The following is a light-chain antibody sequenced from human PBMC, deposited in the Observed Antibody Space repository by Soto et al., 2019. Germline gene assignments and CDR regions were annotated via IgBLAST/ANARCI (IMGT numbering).Light chain of an antibody. CDR3: FSFTTDWTHV. J-gene: IGLJ1*01. Sequence: QSVLTQPSAVSGSPGQSITISCTGSSSDIGAYNYVSWFQQYPGKAPKLIISEVSNRPSGVSNRFSGSKSGTAASLTISGLQTEDEADYFCFSFTTDWTHVFGTAPKVTVL. CDR2: EVS. V-gene: IGLV2-14*01. CDR1: SSDIGAYNY.